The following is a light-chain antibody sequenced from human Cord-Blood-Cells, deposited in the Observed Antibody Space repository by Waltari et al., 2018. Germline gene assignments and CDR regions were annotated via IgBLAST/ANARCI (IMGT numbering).Light chain of an antibody. CDR2: DVS. Sequence: QSALTQPASVSGSPGQSITSPCTGTSSDVGGYNYAAWYQQHPGNAPKLMIYDVSNRPSGVSNRFSGSKSGNTASLTISGLQAEDEADYYCSSYTSSSTVVFGGGTKLTVL. V-gene: IGLV2-14*01. J-gene: IGLJ2*01. CDR1: SSDVGGYNY. CDR3: SSYTSSSTVV.